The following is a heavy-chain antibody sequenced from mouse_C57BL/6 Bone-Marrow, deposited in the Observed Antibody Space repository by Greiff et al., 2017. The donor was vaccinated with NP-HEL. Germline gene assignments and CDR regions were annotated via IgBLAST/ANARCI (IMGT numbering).Heavy chain of an antibody. D-gene: IGHD1-1*01. Sequence: EVKLVESGGGLVKPGGSLKLSCAASGFTFSDYGMHWVRQAPEKGLEWVAYISSGSSTIYYADTVKGRFTIPRDNAKNTLFLQMTSLRSEDTAMYYCARTYYYGSSYYAMDYWGQGTSVTVSS. CDR2: ISSGSSTI. V-gene: IGHV5-17*01. CDR3: ARTYYYGSSYYAMDY. CDR1: GFTFSDYG. J-gene: IGHJ4*01.